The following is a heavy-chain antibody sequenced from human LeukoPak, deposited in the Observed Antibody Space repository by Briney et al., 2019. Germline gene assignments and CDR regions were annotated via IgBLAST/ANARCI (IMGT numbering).Heavy chain of an antibody. CDR1: GFAFSDYY. D-gene: IGHD3-22*01. V-gene: IGHV3-11*04. Sequence: GSLRLSCAASGFAFSDYYMSWIRQAPGKGLEWVSYISSSGSSIYYADSVKGRFTISRDNAKNSLDLQMNSLRAEDTAVYYCATDSSGYYVYCGQGTPVTVSS. J-gene: IGHJ4*02. CDR3: ATDSSGYYVY. CDR2: ISSSGSSI.